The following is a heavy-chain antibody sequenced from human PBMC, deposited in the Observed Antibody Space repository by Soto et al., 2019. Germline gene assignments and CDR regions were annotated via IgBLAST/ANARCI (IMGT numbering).Heavy chain of an antibody. V-gene: IGHV1-2*04. CDR2: VNPNSGGT. Sequence: VASVKVSCKASGYTFTGYYIHWVRQAPGQGXEWMGWVNPNSGGTNYAQKFQGWVTMTRDTSISTAYMELSRLRSDDTAVYYCVTSRVSVAVAGETEYYFDYWGQGTLVTVSS. J-gene: IGHJ4*02. CDR3: VTSRVSVAVAGETEYYFDY. D-gene: IGHD6-19*01. CDR1: GYTFTGYY.